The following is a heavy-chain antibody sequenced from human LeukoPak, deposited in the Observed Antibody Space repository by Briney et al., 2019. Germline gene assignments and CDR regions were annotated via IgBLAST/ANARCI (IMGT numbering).Heavy chain of an antibody. J-gene: IGHJ4*02. D-gene: IGHD3-16*02. CDR2: INHSGST. CDR3: ARGFQYYDYVWGSYRTHYFDY. Sequence: SETLSLTCAVYGGSFSGYYWSWIRQPPGEGLEWIGEINHSGSTNYNPSLKSRVTISVDTSKNQFSLKLSSVTAADTAVYYCARGFQYYDYVWGSYRTHYFDYWGQGTLVTVSS. CDR1: GGSFSGYY. V-gene: IGHV4-34*01.